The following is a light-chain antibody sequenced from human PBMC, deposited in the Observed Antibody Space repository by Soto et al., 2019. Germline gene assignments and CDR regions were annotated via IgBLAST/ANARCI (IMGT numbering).Light chain of an antibody. CDR2: GAS. V-gene: IGKV3-15*01. J-gene: IGKJ1*01. Sequence: DMVMTQSPATLSVSPGXRATLSCRASQSVSSSLAWYQQKPGRSPRLLIYGASTRAIGIPARFSGSGSGTEFTLTISSLQSEDFAVYYCLKYNNWWTFGQGTKVDIK. CDR1: QSVSSS. CDR3: LKYNNWWT.